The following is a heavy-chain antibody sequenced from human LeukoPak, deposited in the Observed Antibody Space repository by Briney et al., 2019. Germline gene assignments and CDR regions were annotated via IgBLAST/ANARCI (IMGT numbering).Heavy chain of an antibody. CDR3: AKDHLDWGSSFDF. Sequence: GGSLRLSCAASGFTCSSYVMNWVRQPPGKGLEWVSAITGSGGSTHYADSVKGRFTISRDSSKNTLYLQMNNLRAEDTAVYYCAKDHLDWGSSFDFWGQGTLVTVSS. D-gene: IGHD3-9*01. CDR2: ITGSGGST. J-gene: IGHJ4*02. CDR1: GFTCSSYV. V-gene: IGHV3-23*01.